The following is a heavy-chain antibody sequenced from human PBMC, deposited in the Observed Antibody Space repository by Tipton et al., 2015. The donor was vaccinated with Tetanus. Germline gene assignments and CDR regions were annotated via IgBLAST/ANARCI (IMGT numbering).Heavy chain of an antibody. J-gene: IGHJ3*02. D-gene: IGHD2-21*02. CDR2: IYPGDYDT. CDR3: AASELVTRGGFRAFDI. Sequence: QLVQSGAEVKKPGESLKISCKGSGYSFTSYWIGWVRQMPGKGLEWMGSIYPGDYDTKYSPSFQGQVTIAADKSINTAYLQWSSLKASDTVMYYCAASELVTRGGFRAFDIWGQGTMVTVSS. CDR1: GYSFTSYW. V-gene: IGHV5-51*01.